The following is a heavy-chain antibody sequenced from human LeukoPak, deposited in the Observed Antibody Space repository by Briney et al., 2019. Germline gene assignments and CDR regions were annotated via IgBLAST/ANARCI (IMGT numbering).Heavy chain of an antibody. CDR1: GFIFNNYP. CDR2: ISGTGATT. J-gene: IGHJ4*02. D-gene: IGHD3-10*01. Sequence: GGSLRLSCAASGFIFNNYPMSWVRQAPGKGLEGVSSISGTGATTYYADSVKGRFAISRDNSKNTLYLQMSSLRAEDTAVYYCAKDQRFGDLDDYRGQGTLVTVSS. V-gene: IGHV3-23*01. CDR3: AKDQRFGDLDDY.